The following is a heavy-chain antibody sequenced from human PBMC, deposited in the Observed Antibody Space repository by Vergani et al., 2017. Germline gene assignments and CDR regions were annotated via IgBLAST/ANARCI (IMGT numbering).Heavy chain of an antibody. CDR1: GGTFSSYT. CDR3: ARDIGTYYYGSGSYHWFDP. D-gene: IGHD3-10*01. CDR2: ISAYNGNT. V-gene: IGHV1-18*01. Sequence: QVQLVQSGAEVKKPGSSVKVSCKASGGTFSSYTISWVRQAPGQGLEWMGWISAYNGNTNYAQKLQGRVTMTTDTSTSTAYMELRSLRSDDTAVYYCARDIGTYYYGSGSYHWFDPWGQGTLVTVSS. J-gene: IGHJ5*02.